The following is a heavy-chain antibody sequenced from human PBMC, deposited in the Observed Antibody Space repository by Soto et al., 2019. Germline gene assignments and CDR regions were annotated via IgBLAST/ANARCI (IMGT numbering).Heavy chain of an antibody. J-gene: IGHJ4*02. V-gene: IGHV1-24*01. Sequence: ASVKVSCTVSGYTLTELSMHWVRQAPGKGLEWMGGFDPEDGETIYAQKFQGRVTMTEDTSTDTAYMELSSLRSEDTAVYYCATWSRGFYFPYYFDYWGQGTLVTVS. CDR1: GYTLTELS. D-gene: IGHD3-22*01. CDR2: FDPEDGET. CDR3: ATWSRGFYFPYYFDY.